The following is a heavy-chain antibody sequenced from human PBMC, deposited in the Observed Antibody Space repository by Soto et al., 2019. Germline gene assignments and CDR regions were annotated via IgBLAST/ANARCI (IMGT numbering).Heavy chain of an antibody. CDR3: AKEGYYDFWSGYFSRTFDYYYGMDV. V-gene: IGHV3-30*18. CDR1: GFTFSSYG. J-gene: IGHJ6*02. Sequence: PGGSLRLSCAASGFTFSSYGMHWVRQAPGKGLEWVAVISYDGSNKYYADSVKGRFTISRDNSKNTLYLQMNSLRAEDTAVYYCAKEGYYDFWSGYFSRTFDYYYGMDVWGQGTTVTVSS. CDR2: ISYDGSNK. D-gene: IGHD3-3*01.